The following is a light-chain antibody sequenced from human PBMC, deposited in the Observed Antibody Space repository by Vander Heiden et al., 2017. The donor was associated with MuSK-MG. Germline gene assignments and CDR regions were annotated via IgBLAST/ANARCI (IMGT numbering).Light chain of an antibody. CDR2: GNS. Sequence: QSVLTPPPSVSGAPGQRVTISCTGSRSNIGAGYDVHWSQQLPGTAPKLLIVGNSKRPAGVPDRFSGSKSGTSASLEIAGHQAEDEADYYCQAYASSRSGVVFGGGTKLTVL. CDR1: RSNIGAGYD. CDR3: QAYASSRSGVV. J-gene: IGLJ2*01. V-gene: IGLV1-40*01.